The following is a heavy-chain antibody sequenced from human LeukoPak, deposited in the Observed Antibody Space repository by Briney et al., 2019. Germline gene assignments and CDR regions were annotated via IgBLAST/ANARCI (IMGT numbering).Heavy chain of an antibody. V-gene: IGHV1-46*01. J-gene: IGHJ3*02. CDR3: ASPIAAAGTDAFNI. CDR2: INPSGGST. Sequence: GASVKVSCKASGYTFTIYYMHWVRQAPGQGLECMGIINPSGGSTTYAQKFQGRVTMTRDTSTSTVYMELSSLRSEDTAVYYCASPIAAAGTDAFNIWGQGTMVTVSS. CDR1: GYTFTIYY. D-gene: IGHD6-13*01.